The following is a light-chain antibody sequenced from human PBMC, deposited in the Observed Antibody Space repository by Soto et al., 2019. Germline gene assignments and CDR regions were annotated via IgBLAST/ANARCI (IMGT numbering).Light chain of an antibody. CDR2: DVS. CDR1: SSDVDGYNY. Sequence: QSALTQPRSVSGSPGQSVTISCTGTSSDVDGYNYVSWYQHHPGKAPKLIIYDVSARPSGVPDRFSGSKSGNTASLTISGLQSDDEADYSCCSYAGTYSWVFGGGTQLTVL. CDR3: CSYAGTYSWV. J-gene: IGLJ3*02. V-gene: IGLV2-11*01.